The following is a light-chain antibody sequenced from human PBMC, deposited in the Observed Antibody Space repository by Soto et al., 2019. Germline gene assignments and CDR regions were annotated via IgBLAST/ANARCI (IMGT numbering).Light chain of an antibody. V-gene: IGLV3-21*02. CDR2: DDN. J-gene: IGLJ1*01. Sequence: SYELTQPPSVSVAPGQTANITCGGDNIGSKSVHWYQQKPGQAPVLVVYDDNDRPSGIPERISGSNSGNTATLTICRVDAGDEADYYCQVWDSGTDHYVFGTGTKLTVL. CDR3: QVWDSGTDHYV. CDR1: NIGSKS.